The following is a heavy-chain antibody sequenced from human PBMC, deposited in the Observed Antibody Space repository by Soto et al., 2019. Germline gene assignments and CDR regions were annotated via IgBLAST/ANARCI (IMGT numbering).Heavy chain of an antibody. V-gene: IGHV4-30-4*01. Sequence: SETLSLTCTVSGGSISSGDYYCSWIRRPPGKGLEWIGYIYYSGSTYYNPSLKSRVTISVDTSKNQFSLKLSSVTAADTAVYYCARGITIFGVVISPWGQGTLVTVSS. CDR2: IYYSGST. CDR3: ARGITIFGVVISP. D-gene: IGHD3-3*01. CDR1: GGSISSGDYY. J-gene: IGHJ5*02.